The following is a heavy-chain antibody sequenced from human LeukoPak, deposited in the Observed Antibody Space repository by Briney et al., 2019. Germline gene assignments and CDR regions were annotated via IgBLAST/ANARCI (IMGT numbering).Heavy chain of an antibody. CDR3: ALQRGDGDVPRGAFDI. D-gene: IGHD3-10*02. V-gene: IGHV3-23*01. CDR2: ISRGVGTT. CDR1: GFTFSRYD. Sequence: GGSPRLSCAASGFTFSRYDLSWVRQAPGKGLECVSTISRGVGTTYYVDSVKGRFTISRDNAKNSLYLQMNSLRAEDTAVYYCALQRGDGDVPRGAFDIWGQGTMVTVSS. J-gene: IGHJ3*02.